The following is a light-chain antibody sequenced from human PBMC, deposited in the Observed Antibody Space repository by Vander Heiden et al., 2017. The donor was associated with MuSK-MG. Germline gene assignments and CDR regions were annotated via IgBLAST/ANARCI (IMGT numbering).Light chain of an antibody. J-gene: IGKJ5*01. Sequence: DIQLTHSPSFLSASVGDRVTITCRASQGIRSNLVWYQQKPGKGPELLIYVASALQSGVPSRFSGSGYGTEFTLTISSLQPEDCATYYCQQADAYPITFGQGTRVEIK. CDR1: QGIRSN. V-gene: IGKV1-9*01. CDR2: VAS. CDR3: QQADAYPIT.